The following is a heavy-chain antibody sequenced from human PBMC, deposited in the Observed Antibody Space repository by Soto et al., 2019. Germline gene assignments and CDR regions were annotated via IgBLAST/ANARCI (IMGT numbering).Heavy chain of an antibody. CDR1: GVTFSSYA. CDR2: ISYDGSNK. Sequence: PGGSLRLSCAASGVTFSSYAMHWVRQAPGKGLEWVAVISYDGSNKYYADSAKGRFTISRDNSKNTLYLQMNSLRAEDTAVYYCARGPIFVGAYDAFGIWGQGTMVTVSS. D-gene: IGHD1-26*01. V-gene: IGHV3-30-3*01. CDR3: ARGPIFVGAYDAFGI. J-gene: IGHJ3*02.